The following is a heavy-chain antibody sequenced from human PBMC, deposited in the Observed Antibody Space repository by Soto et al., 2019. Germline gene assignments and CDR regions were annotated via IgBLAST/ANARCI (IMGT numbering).Heavy chain of an antibody. CDR3: ARGTSGITGTTLRY. D-gene: IGHD1-20*01. Sequence: GASVKVSCKASGGTFSSYAISWVRQAPGQGLEWMGGIIPIFGTANYAQKFQGRVTITADESTSTAYMELSSLRSEDTAVYYCARGTSGITGTTLRYWGQGTLVTVSS. V-gene: IGHV1-69*13. J-gene: IGHJ4*02. CDR2: IIPIFGTA. CDR1: GGTFSSYA.